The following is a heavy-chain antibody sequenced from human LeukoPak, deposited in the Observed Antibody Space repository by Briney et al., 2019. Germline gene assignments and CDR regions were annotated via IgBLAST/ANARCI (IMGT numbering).Heavy chain of an antibody. J-gene: IGHJ3*02. CDR2: IDTTTSYK. D-gene: IGHD3-10*01. CDR3: ARGRSITILRGVAISDGFDI. Sequence: NPGGSLRLSCAASGFTFSTHGMNWVRQAPGKGLEWVSFIDTTTSYKYYADSVKGRFTISRDNAKNSLYLQMNSLRADDTAFYYCARGRSITILRGVAISDGFDIWGQGSMVTVSS. V-gene: IGHV3-21*01. CDR1: GFTFSTHG.